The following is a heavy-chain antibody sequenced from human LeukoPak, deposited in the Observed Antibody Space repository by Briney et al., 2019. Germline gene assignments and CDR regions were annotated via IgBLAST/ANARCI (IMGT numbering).Heavy chain of an antibody. V-gene: IGHV1-69*01. CDR1: GGTFNSYA. CDR3: ARVRRSGRYCSSASCYGLGY. Sequence: ASVKVSCKASGGTFNSYAISWVRQAPGHGREWMGGIIPIFGKANYAQKFQGRVTITADESTSTAYMELSSLRSEDTAVYDCARVRRSGRYCSSASCYGLGYWGQGTLATVSS. J-gene: IGHJ4*02. CDR2: IIPIFGKA. D-gene: IGHD2-2*01.